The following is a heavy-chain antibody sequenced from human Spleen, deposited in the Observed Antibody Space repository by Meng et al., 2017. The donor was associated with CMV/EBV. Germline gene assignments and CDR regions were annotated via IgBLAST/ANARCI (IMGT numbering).Heavy chain of an antibody. J-gene: IGHJ6*02. CDR2: IIPIFGTA. Sequence: SVKVSCKASGGTFSSYAISWVRQAPGQGLEWMGGIIPIFGTANYAQKFQGRVTITTDESTSTAYMELSSLRSEDTAVYYCARGQDIVVVPAALGIYYGMDVWGQGTTVTVSS. CDR1: GGTFSSYA. V-gene: IGHV1-69*05. CDR3: ARGQDIVVVPAALGIYYGMDV. D-gene: IGHD2-2*01.